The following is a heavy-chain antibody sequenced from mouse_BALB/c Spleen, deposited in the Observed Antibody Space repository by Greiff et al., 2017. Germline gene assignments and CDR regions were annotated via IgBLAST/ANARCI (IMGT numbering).Heavy chain of an antibody. D-gene: IGHD2-1*01. J-gene: IGHJ4*01. Sequence: DVMLVESGGGLVQPGGSRKLSCAASGFTFSSFGMHWVRQAPEKGLEWVAYISSGSSTIYYADTVKGRFTISRDNPKNTLFLQMTSLRSEDTAMYYCARGGGNYFYAMDYWGQGTSVTVSS. CDR3: ARGGGNYFYAMDY. CDR1: GFTFSSFG. CDR2: ISSGSSTI. V-gene: IGHV5-17*02.